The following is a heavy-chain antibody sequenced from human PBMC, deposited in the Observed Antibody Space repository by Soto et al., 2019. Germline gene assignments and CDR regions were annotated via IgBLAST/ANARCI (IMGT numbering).Heavy chain of an antibody. CDR1: GGTFSSYA. Sequence: QVQLVQSGAEVKKPGSSVKVSCKASGGTFSSYAISWVRQASGQWLGWIRASIPIYGTPNYAQKFQGSVTITADKSTSTDYMELSSLRSEETAVYYCAGGYDRSGYYSDYWGQGSLVTVS. V-gene: IGHV1-69*06. CDR3: AGGYDRSGYYSDY. CDR2: SIPIYGTP. J-gene: IGHJ4*02. D-gene: IGHD3-22*01.